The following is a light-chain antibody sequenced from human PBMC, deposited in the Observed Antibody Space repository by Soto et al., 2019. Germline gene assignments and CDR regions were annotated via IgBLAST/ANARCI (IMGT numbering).Light chain of an antibody. CDR3: SLYTSSSTWV. CDR2: DIS. J-gene: IGLJ3*02. Sequence: QSALTQLPSVSGSPGQSVTISCTGTSSDVGNYNHVSWYQQPPGTPPKLMNYDISNPPSGVPDRFSESKSGNTASLTISGLQDEDESDCYCSLYTSSSTWVFGGGTKLTVL. V-gene: IGLV2-18*01. CDR1: SSDVGNYNH.